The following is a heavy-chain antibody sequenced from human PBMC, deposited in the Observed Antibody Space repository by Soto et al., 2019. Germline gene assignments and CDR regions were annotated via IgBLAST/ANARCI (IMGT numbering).Heavy chain of an antibody. CDR2: IYYSGST. CDR3: ARQTYYYGSGSYYPTYYFEY. J-gene: IGHJ4*02. V-gene: IGHV4-59*08. CDR1: GGSISSYY. Sequence: SETLSLTCTVFGGSISSYYWSWIRQPPGKGLEWIGYIYYSGSTNYNPSLKSRVTISVDTSKNQFSLKLSSVTAADTAVYYCARQTYYYGSGSYYPTYYFEYWGQGTLVTVSS. D-gene: IGHD3-10*01.